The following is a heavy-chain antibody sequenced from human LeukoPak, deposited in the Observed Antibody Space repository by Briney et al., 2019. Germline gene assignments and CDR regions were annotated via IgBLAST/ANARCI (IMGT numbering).Heavy chain of an antibody. J-gene: IGHJ4*02. CDR1: GFTFSSYS. CDR3: ARDSIAAAGNVGYYFDY. Sequence: GGSLRLSCAASGFTFSSYSMNWVRQAPGKGLEWVSSISSSSSYIYYADSVKGRFTISRDNAKNSLYLQMNSLRAEDTAVYYCARDSIAAAGNVGYYFDYWGQGTLVTVSS. CDR2: ISSSSSYI. D-gene: IGHD6-13*01. V-gene: IGHV3-21*01.